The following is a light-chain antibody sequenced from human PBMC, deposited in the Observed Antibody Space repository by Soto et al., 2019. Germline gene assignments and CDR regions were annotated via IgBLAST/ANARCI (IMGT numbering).Light chain of an antibody. CDR3: QQYYRAPRT. CDR2: WAS. Sequence: EIVMTQSPATLSMSLCEMATINCTSGRSLFYSPHNKSYLAWYQQKVGQPPQMLIYWASTRESGVPDRFRGSGSGTDFTLTISSLQADDVAVYYCQQYYRAPRTFGQGTKVE. J-gene: IGKJ2*01. CDR1: RSLFYSPHNKSY. V-gene: IGKV4-1*01.